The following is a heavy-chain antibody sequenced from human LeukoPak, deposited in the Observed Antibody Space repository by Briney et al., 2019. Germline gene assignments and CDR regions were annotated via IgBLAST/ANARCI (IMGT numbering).Heavy chain of an antibody. J-gene: IGHJ3*02. V-gene: IGHV1-18*01. CDR3: ARGMSGYTEDPFDI. CDR1: GCTFTSYG. CDR2: ISAYNGNT. D-gene: IGHD2-2*02. Sequence: GASVKVSCKASGCTFTSYGISWVRQAPGQGLEWMAWISAYNGNTNYAQKFQDRVTLTRDTSTSTAYMELRSLRSDDTAVYFCARGMSGYTEDPFDIWGQGTVVTVSS.